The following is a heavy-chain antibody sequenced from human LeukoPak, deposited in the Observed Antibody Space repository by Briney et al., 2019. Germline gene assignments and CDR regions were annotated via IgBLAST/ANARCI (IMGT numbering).Heavy chain of an antibody. J-gene: IGHJ4*02. CDR1: GGSISSSSDY. D-gene: IGHD6-19*01. V-gene: IGHV4-39*01. CDR3: ARLIAVAGTAPYYFDY. Sequence: SETLSLTCTVSGGSISSSSDYWGWIRQPPGKGLECIGSIYYSGSTYYNPSLKSRVTISVDTSKNQFALKLSSVTAADTAVYYCARLIAVAGTAPYYFDYWGQGTLVTVSS. CDR2: IYYSGST.